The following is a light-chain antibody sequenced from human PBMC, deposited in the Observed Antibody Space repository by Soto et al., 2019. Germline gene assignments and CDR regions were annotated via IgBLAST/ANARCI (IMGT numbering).Light chain of an antibody. CDR2: GAS. CDR3: QQTYSDIS. CDR1: RTINTY. Sequence: DVRMTQSPSSLSASVGDTITITCRASRTINTYLNWFQQKPGEPPRLLIYGASTLHDGVPSRVSGGGSGADFTLTISGLQPEDFASYHCQQTYSDISFGGGTKV. J-gene: IGKJ4*01. V-gene: IGKV1-39*01.